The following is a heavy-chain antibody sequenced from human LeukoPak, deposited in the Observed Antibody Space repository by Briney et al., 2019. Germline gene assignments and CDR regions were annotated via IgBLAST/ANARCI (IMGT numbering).Heavy chain of an antibody. CDR2: IDFEGVDK. D-gene: IGHD4-23*01. CDR1: GFTFNNIG. CDR3: AKDLHGGYSSDY. J-gene: IGHJ4*02. V-gene: IGHV3-30*02. Sequence: GGSLRLSCAASGFTFNNIGMHWVRQAPGKGLEFVSFIDFEGVDKYYADSVKGRFTISKDYSKATLYLQMNSLGPGDTAIYYCAKDLHGGYSSDYWGQGTLVTVSS.